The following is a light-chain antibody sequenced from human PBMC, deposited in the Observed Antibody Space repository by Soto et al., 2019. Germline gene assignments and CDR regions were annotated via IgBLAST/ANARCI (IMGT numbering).Light chain of an antibody. CDR1: QGLRSA. J-gene: IGKJ5*01. V-gene: IGKV1-13*02. CDR3: QQLNSYPFT. CDR2: DAS. Sequence: ARQLTQSPSSLSASVGDRVSITCRASQGLRSALAWYQQKPGKPPKILIYDASSLQSGVPSRFRSSDSRTDCTLTISSLKPEEFATSFWQQLNSYPFTFGQGTRLEIK.